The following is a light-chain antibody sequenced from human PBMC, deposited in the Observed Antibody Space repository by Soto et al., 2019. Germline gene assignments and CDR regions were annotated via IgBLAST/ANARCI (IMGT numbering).Light chain of an antibody. Sequence: EIVLMQSPGTLSLSPGERATLSCRSSQSVSSTYLAWYQQKPGQPPTLLIYRASTRATGIPDKFSGSGSGTDFTLTISRMEPEDFAVYYCQLYGGSPPWTFGPGTKVDIK. V-gene: IGKV3-20*01. J-gene: IGKJ1*01. CDR3: QLYGGSPPWT. CDR1: QSVSSTY. CDR2: RAS.